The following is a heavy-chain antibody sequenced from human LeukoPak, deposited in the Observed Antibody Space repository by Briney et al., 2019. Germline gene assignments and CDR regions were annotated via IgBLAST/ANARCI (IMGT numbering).Heavy chain of an antibody. CDR1: GCTFTSYY. J-gene: IGHJ4*02. CDR3: ARGSGSYRGVLDY. V-gene: IGHV1-46*01. Sequence: ASVKVSCKASGCTFTSYYMDWVPQAPGQGLEWMGIINPSGGSTSYAQKFQGRVTMTRETSTSTVYMELSSLRSEDTAVYYCARGSGSYRGVLDYWGQGTLVTVSS. D-gene: IGHD1-26*01. CDR2: INPSGGST.